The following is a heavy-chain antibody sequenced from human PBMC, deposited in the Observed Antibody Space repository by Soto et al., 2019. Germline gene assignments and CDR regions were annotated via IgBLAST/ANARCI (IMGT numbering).Heavy chain of an antibody. J-gene: IGHJ5*02. V-gene: IGHV3-30-3*01. CDR1: GFTFSSYA. CDR2: ISYDGSNK. CDR3: ARDSGMYYYDSSGYEWFDP. D-gene: IGHD3-22*01. Sequence: QVQLVESGGGVVQPGRSLRLSCAASGFTFSSYAMHWVRQAPGKGLEWVAVISYDGSNKYYADSVKGRFTISRDNYKNTLYLQMNSLRAEDTAVYYCARDSGMYYYDSSGYEWFDPWGQGTLVTVSS.